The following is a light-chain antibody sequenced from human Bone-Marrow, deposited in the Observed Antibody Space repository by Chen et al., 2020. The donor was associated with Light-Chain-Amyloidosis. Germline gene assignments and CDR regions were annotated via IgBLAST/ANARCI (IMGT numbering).Light chain of an antibody. CDR2: RDT. J-gene: IGLJ2*01. CDR3: QSADSSGTYEVI. Sequence: SYELSQPPSVPVSPGQTARITCSGDDLPTKYAYWYQQKPGQAPVLVIHRDTERPSGISERFSGYSSGTTATLTISGVQAEDEADYHCQSADSSGTYEVIFGGGTKLTVL. CDR1: DLPTKY. V-gene: IGLV3-25*03.